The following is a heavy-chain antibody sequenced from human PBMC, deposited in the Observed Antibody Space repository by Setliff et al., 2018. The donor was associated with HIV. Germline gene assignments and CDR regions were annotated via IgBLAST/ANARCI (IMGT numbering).Heavy chain of an antibody. Sequence: SETLSLTCTVSGVPTSASTYYWGWIRQPPGKGLDWIGYISYSGKTYYNPSLKSRVTLSVGTSKRQFFLNLSSATTADTAMYYCVRPSFGIGGGSMFDSWGQGIVVTVSS. CDR3: VRPSFGIGGGSMFDS. CDR1: GVPTSASTYY. J-gene: IGHJ4*02. CDR2: ISYSGKT. D-gene: IGHD3-3*01. V-gene: IGHV4-39*01.